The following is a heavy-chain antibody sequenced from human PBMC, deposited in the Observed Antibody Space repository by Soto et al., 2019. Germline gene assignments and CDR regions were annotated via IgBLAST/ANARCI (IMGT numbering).Heavy chain of an antibody. Sequence: ASVKVSCKASGYSFTSNDINWVRQATGQGLEWMGWMNPNSDNTGYAQKFQGSLTMTRSTSTNTAYVELNSLTSEDTAVYFCGTGRIFGYCAYKPLGGLDYWGQGTPVTVSS. CDR3: GTGRIFGYCAYKPLGGLDY. D-gene: IGHD5-12*01. V-gene: IGHV1-8*01. CDR2: MNPNSDNT. J-gene: IGHJ4*02. CDR1: GYSFTSND.